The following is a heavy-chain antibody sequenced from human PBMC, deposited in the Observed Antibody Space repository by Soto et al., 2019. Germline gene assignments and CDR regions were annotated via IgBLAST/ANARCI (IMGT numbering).Heavy chain of an antibody. D-gene: IGHD6-13*01. J-gene: IGHJ4*02. V-gene: IGHV3-53*01. Sequence: GGSLRLSCAASGFTFSNAWMSWVRQAPGKGLEWVSVIYSGGATHYAVSVKGRLIISRDKSKNTVDLQMNSLRAEDTAVYYCAKDQGSSWYEIDYWGQGTLVTVSS. CDR1: GFTFSNAW. CDR2: IYSGGAT. CDR3: AKDQGSSWYEIDY.